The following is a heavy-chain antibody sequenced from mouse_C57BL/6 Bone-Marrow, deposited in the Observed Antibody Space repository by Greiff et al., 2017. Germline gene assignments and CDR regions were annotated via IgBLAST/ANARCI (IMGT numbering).Heavy chain of an antibody. J-gene: IGHJ3*01. V-gene: IGHV1-64*01. CDR2: IHPNIGST. CDR3: ARRLRTWFAY. D-gene: IGHD2-2*01. Sequence: VQLQQPGAELVKPGASVKLSCTASGYTFTSYWMHWVKQRPGQGLEWIGMIHPNIGSTIYNKNFKSKATLTVDKSSSTAYMQLSSLTSEDSAVYYCARRLRTWFAYWGQGTLVTVSA. CDR1: GYTFTSYW.